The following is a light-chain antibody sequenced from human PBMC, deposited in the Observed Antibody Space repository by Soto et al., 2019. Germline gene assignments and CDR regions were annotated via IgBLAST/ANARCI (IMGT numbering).Light chain of an antibody. J-gene: IGKJ4*01. V-gene: IGKV3D-11*01. CDR3: QQRSNWPLT. CDR1: QGISTL. CDR2: DAS. Sequence: EIVLTQSPATLSVSPGERATLFCRASQGISTLLAWYQQKPGQAPRLLIYDASNRATGIPARFSGSGSGTDFTLTISSLEPEDFAVYYCQQRSNWPLTFGGGTKVDIK.